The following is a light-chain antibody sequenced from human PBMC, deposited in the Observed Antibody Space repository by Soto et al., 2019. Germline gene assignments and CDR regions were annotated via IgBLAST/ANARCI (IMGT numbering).Light chain of an antibody. CDR1: QDISNY. J-gene: IGKJ3*01. CDR3: QHYDSRPFA. CDR2: DAS. V-gene: IGKV1-33*01. Sequence: DIQMTQSPSSLSASVGDRVTITCQASQDISNYLNWYQQKPGKAPKLLIYDASNLETGVPSRFSGSGSGTYFTFTISSLQPEDIATYYCQHYDSRPFAFGPGTKVDIK.